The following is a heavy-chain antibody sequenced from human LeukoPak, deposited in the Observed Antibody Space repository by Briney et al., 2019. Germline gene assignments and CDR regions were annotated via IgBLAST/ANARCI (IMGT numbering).Heavy chain of an antibody. CDR2: ISDIGSI. CDR3: ARWEAFGGDRYGMDV. CDR1: GGSISSYY. Sequence: SETLSLTCTVSGGSISSYYWSWIRQPPGKGLEWIAYISDIGSINYNPSLKSRVTISLDTSKNQFSLKLSSVTAADTAVYYCARWEAFGGDRYGMDVWGQGTTVTVSS. D-gene: IGHD3-3*01. V-gene: IGHV4-59*01. J-gene: IGHJ6*02.